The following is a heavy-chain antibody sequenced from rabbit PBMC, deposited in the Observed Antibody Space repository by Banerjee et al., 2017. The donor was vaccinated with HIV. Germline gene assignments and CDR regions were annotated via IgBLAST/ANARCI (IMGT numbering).Heavy chain of an antibody. CDR2: IDPVFGST. CDR1: GFDFSSYY. D-gene: IGHD8-1*01. J-gene: IGHJ6*01. CDR3: AREGTDSSYPL. V-gene: IGHV1S7*01. Sequence: QLKESGGGLVQPGGSLKLSCKASGFDFSSYYMSWVRQAPGKGLEWIGYIDPVFGSTYYASWVNGRFTISSHNAQNTLYLQMTSLTAADTATYFCAREGTDSSYPLWCQGTLVTVS.